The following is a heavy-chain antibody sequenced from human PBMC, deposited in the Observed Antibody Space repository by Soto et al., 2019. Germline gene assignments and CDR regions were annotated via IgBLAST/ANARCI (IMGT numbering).Heavy chain of an antibody. CDR3: ARGPDSSHWYFDL. D-gene: IGHD3-3*01. Sequence: QVQLQESGPGLVKPSQTLSLTCTVSGGSISSGGYYWSWIRQHPGKGLEWIGYIYYSGSTYYNPSLKRRVTISVDPSKNQSSLKLSSVTAADTAVYYCARGPDSSHWYFDLWGRGTLVTVSS. CDR1: GGSISSGGYY. J-gene: IGHJ2*01. CDR2: IYYSGST. V-gene: IGHV4-31*03.